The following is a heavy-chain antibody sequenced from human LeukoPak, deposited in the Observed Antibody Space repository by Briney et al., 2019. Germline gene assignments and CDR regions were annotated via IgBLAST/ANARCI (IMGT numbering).Heavy chain of an antibody. Sequence: GGSLRLSCAASGFTFSSYSMNWVRQAPGMGLEWVSSISSSSSYIYYADSVKGRFTISRDNAKNSLYLQMNSLRAEDTAVYYCARDKQYYDSSGYFDYWGQGTLVTVSS. V-gene: IGHV3-21*01. CDR2: ISSSSSYI. D-gene: IGHD3-22*01. CDR3: ARDKQYYDSSGYFDY. CDR1: GFTFSSYS. J-gene: IGHJ4*02.